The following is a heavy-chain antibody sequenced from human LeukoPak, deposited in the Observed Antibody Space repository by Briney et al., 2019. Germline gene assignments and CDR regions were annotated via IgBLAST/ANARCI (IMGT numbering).Heavy chain of an antibody. Sequence: ASVKVSCKAPGYTFSGYYMHWVRQAPGQGLEWMGWINPNGDGTNYAQKFQGRVTMTRDTSISTAYMELTRLRSDDTAVYYCARASSIAVAGYDYYYMDVWGKGTTVTVSS. D-gene: IGHD6-19*01. V-gene: IGHV1-2*02. CDR2: INPNGDGT. CDR1: GYTFSGYY. CDR3: ARASSIAVAGYDYYYMDV. J-gene: IGHJ6*03.